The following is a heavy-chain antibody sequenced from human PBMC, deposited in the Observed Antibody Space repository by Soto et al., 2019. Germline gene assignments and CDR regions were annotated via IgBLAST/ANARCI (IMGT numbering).Heavy chain of an antibody. CDR1: GYTFTGAY. CDR2: INPNSGGT. D-gene: IGHD3-10*01. V-gene: IGHV1-2*02. J-gene: IGHJ6*02. CDR3: ARDFTTRSYGVDV. Sequence: QAQLVQSGAEVKKPGASVKVSCKASGYTFTGAYIHWVRQAPGQGLEWMGCINPNSGGTEFAQKFQGTVTVTRDTSITTVYMEMNRLRSDDTGVYYCARDFTTRSYGVDVWGQGTAVTVSS.